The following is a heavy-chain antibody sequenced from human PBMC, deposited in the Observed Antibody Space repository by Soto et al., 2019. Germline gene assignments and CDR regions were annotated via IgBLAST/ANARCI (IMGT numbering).Heavy chain of an antibody. CDR2: ISYDGSNK. J-gene: IGHJ4*02. CDR1: GLSFSSYG. Sequence: QVQLVESGGGVVQPGRSLRLSCADSGLSFSSYGMHWVRQAPGEGLEWVAAISYDGSNKNYLASVEGRFTISRDNSKNXXYLHMNALRPEDTAVYYCARDSYYHSSSGSSAFDYWGQGTLVTVSS. CDR3: ARDSYYHSSSGSSAFDY. V-gene: IGHV3-30*03. D-gene: IGHD3-3*02.